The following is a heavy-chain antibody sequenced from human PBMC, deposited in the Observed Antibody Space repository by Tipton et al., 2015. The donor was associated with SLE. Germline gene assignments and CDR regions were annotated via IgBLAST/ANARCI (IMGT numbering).Heavy chain of an antibody. J-gene: IGHJ5*02. CDR2: IYYSGST. V-gene: IGHV4-39*07. CDR3: ARTDGDYYGSGSYPNWFDP. CDR1: GGSISSSSYY. D-gene: IGHD3-10*01. Sequence: TLSLTCTVSGGSISSSSYYWGWIRQPPGKGLEWIGSIYYSGSTYYNPSLKSRVTISVDTSKNQFSLKLSSVAAADTAVYYCARTDGDYYGSGSYPNWFDPWGQGTLVTVSS.